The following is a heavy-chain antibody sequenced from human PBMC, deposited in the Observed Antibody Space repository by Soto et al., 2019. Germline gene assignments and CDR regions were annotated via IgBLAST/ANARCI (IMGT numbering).Heavy chain of an antibody. D-gene: IGHD5-12*01. CDR1: GFTFSSYS. J-gene: IGHJ6*02. CDR3: ARDSGYGWAYGMDV. Sequence: PGGSLRLSCAASGFTFSSYSMNWVRQAPGKGLEWVSSFSSSSTYIYYADSVKGRFTISRDNAKNSLYLQMNSLRAEDTAVYYCARDSGYGWAYGMDVWGQGTTVTVSS. CDR2: FSSSSTYI. V-gene: IGHV3-21*01.